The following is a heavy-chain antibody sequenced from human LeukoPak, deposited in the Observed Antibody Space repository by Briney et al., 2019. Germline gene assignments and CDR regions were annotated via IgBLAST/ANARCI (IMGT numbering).Heavy chain of an antibody. Sequence: SETLSLTCTVSGGSISSYYWSWIRQPPGKGLEWIGYIYYSGSTNYNPSLKSRVTISVDTSKNQFSLKLSSVTAADTAVYYCASGRRETAIPRDDAFDIWGQGTMVTVSS. CDR2: IYYSGST. J-gene: IGHJ3*02. CDR3: ASGRRETAIPRDDAFDI. D-gene: IGHD2-21*02. V-gene: IGHV4-59*01. CDR1: GGSISSYY.